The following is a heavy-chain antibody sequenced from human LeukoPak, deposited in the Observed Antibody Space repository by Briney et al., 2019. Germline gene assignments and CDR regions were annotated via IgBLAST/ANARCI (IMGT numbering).Heavy chain of an antibody. V-gene: IGHV3-23*01. D-gene: IGHD4-17*01. J-gene: IGHJ4*02. CDR3: ATPPTVTRNY. CDR2: SGSGGST. CDR1: GFTFSSYA. Sequence: GGSLRLSCAASGFTFSSYAASWVRQAPGKGLEWVSSSGSGGSTYYADSVKGRFTISRDNSKNTLYLQMNSLRAEDTAVYYCATPPTVTRNYWGQGTLVTVSS.